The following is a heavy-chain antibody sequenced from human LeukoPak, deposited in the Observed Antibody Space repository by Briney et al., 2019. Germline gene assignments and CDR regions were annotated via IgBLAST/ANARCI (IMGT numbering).Heavy chain of an antibody. CDR2: ISHDAKNT. CDR1: GFAFSYSA. Sequence: GGSLRLSCAASGFAFSYSAMHWVRQAPGEGLEWVAVISHDAKNTFYADSVKGRFTLSRDNSNNMVYLHMNSLRGDDTAVYYCAKGAAAGDIDYWGQGTLVTVSS. J-gene: IGHJ4*02. D-gene: IGHD6-13*01. V-gene: IGHV3-30*04. CDR3: AKGAAAGDIDY.